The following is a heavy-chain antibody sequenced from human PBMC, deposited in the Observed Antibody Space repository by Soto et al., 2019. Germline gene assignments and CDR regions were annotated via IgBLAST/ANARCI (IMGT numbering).Heavy chain of an antibody. Sequence: QVQLVESGGGVVQPGRSLRLSCAASGFTFSSYAMHWVRQAPGKGLEWVAVISYDGSNKYYADSVKGRFTISRDNSKITLYLQMNSLRAEDTAVYYCARKGDYDILTGGSIDYWGQGTLVTVSS. CDR2: ISYDGSNK. CDR1: GFTFSSYA. J-gene: IGHJ4*02. D-gene: IGHD3-9*01. V-gene: IGHV3-30-3*01. CDR3: ARKGDYDILTGGSIDY.